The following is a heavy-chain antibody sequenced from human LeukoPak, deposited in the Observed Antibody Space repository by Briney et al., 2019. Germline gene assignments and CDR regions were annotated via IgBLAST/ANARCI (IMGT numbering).Heavy chain of an antibody. D-gene: IGHD3-10*01. CDR1: GFTFSSYG. CDR2: IRYDGSNK. Sequence: QSGGSLRLSCAASGFTFSSYGMHWVRQAPGKGLEWVAFIRYDGSNKYYADSVKGRFTISRDNAKNSLYLQMNSLKAEDTAVYYCARDIGGMDDYWGQGPLVTVSS. CDR3: ARDIGGMDDY. J-gene: IGHJ4*02. V-gene: IGHV3-30*02.